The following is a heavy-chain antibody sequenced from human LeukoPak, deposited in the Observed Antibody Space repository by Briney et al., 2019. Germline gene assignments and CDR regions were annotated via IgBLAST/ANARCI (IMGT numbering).Heavy chain of an antibody. V-gene: IGHV3-23*01. CDR2: ISGSGGST. CDR3: AKLPWGSYRYNPLDY. Sequence: PGGPLRLSCAASGFTFSSYAMSWVRQAPGKGLEWVSAISGSGGSTYYADSVKGRFTISRDNSKNTLYLQMNSLRAEDTAVYYCAKLPWGSYRYNPLDYWGQGTLVTVSS. J-gene: IGHJ4*02. D-gene: IGHD3-16*02. CDR1: GFTFSSYA.